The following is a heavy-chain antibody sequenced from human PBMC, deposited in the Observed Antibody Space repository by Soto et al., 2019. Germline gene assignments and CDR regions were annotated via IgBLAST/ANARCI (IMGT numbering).Heavy chain of an antibody. V-gene: IGHV6-1*01. Sequence: SQTLSLTCAISGDSVSNKSAAWNWIRQSPSRGLEWLGRTYYRSKWYNDYAETVKSRITISPDTSKIQFFLQLSSVTPEDTAIYYCARVSWQRLIKGFDTWAQGTLVTASS. D-gene: IGHD3-16*01. CDR1: GDSVSNKSAA. CDR2: TYYRSKWYN. CDR3: ARVSWQRLIKGFDT. J-gene: IGHJ5*02.